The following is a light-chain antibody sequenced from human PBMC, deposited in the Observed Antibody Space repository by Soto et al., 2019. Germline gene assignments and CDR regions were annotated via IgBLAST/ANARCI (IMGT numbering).Light chain of an antibody. J-gene: IGKJ2*01. CDR2: DAS. Sequence: EIVLTQSPATLSLSPGERATLSCRASQTANTYLAWYQQKPGQAPRLLIYDASNRAAGIPARFSGSGSGTDFTLTISSLEPEDFAVYYCQRRNGWPYTFGQGTKLEIK. CDR1: QTANTY. CDR3: QRRNGWPYT. V-gene: IGKV3-11*01.